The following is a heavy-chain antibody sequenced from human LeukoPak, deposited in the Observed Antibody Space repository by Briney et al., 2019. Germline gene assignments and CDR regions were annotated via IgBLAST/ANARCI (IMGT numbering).Heavy chain of an antibody. D-gene: IGHD3-22*01. V-gene: IGHV3-23*01. CDR2: ISSSGGST. Sequence: PGGSLRLSCAASGFTFSSYGMSWVRQAPGKGLEWVSAISSSGGSTYYADSVKGRFTISRDNSKNTLYLQMNSLRAEDTAVYYCAKEETYITMIAQNAFDIWGQGTMVTVSS. J-gene: IGHJ3*02. CDR3: AKEETYITMIAQNAFDI. CDR1: GFTFSSYG.